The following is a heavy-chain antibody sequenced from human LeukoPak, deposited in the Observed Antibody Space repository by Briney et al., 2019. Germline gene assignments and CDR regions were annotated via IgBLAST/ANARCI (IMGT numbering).Heavy chain of an antibody. D-gene: IGHD3/OR15-3a*01. CDR2: IYYSGNT. Sequence: SETLSLTCTVSGVSISSSNSYWGWIRQPPGKGLEWIGSIYYSGNTYYNASLKSQVSISIDTSKNQFSLRFTSVTAADTAVYYCARQTGSGLFILPGGQGTLVTVSS. J-gene: IGHJ4*02. CDR3: ARQTGSGLFILP. CDR1: GVSISSSNSY. V-gene: IGHV4-39*01.